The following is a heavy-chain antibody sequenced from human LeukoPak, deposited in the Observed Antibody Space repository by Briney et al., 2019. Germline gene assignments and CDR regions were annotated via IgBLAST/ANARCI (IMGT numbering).Heavy chain of an antibody. J-gene: IGHJ4*02. CDR2: IYYSGST. D-gene: IGHD3-22*01. CDR3: ARERLGYYDRSGLDY. CDR1: GGSISSSSYY. V-gene: IGHV4-39*02. Sequence: SETLSLTCTVSGGSISSSSYYWGWIRQPPGKGLEWIGSIYYSGSTYYNPSLKSRVTISVDTSKNQFSLKLSSVTAADTAVYYCARERLGYYDRSGLDYWGQGTLVTVSS.